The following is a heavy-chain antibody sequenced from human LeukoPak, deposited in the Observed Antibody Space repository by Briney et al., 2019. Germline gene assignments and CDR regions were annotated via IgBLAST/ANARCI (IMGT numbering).Heavy chain of an antibody. CDR1: GFSVSNYY. V-gene: IGHV3-66*03. CDR3: ARDRAATRDWVEFDP. D-gene: IGHD2-21*01. CDR2: MRGSGET. J-gene: IGHJ5*02. Sequence: GGSLRLSCAVSGFSVSNYYMSWVRQAPGKGLEWVSLMRGSGETFYADSVKGRFTISRDDSKNTVYLRMSSLRVEDTAVYFCARDRAATRDWVEFDPWGQGTLVTVSS.